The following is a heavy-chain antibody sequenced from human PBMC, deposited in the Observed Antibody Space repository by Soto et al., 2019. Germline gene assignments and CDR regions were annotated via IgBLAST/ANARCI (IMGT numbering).Heavy chain of an antibody. CDR1: GYTFTGYY. CDR2: INPNSGGT. D-gene: IGHD3-16*02. V-gene: IGHV1-2*04. Sequence: GASVKVSCKASGYTFTGYYMHWVRQAPGQGLEWMGWINPNSGGTNYAQKFQGWVTMTRDTSISTAYMELSRLRSDDTAVYYCARGRRDYIWGSYRRPYYFDYWGQGTLVTVSS. J-gene: IGHJ4*02. CDR3: ARGRRDYIWGSYRRPYYFDY.